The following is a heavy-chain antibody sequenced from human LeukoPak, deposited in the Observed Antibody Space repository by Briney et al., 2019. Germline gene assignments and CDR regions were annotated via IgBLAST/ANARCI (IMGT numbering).Heavy chain of an antibody. V-gene: IGHV1-2*06. CDR3: ARDIGSSSWYLDY. CDR1: GYTFTGYY. CDR2: INPNSGST. Sequence: GASVKVSCKXSGYTFTGYYMHWVRQAPGQGLEWMGRINPNSGSTNYAQKFQGRVTMTRDTSISTAYMELSRLRSDDTAVYYCARDIGSSSWYLDYWGLGTLVTVSS. D-gene: IGHD6-13*01. J-gene: IGHJ4*02.